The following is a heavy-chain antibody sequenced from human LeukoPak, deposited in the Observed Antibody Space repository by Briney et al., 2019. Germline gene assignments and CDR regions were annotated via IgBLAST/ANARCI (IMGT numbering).Heavy chain of an antibody. V-gene: IGHV3-23*01. D-gene: IGHD2-2*01. Sequence: GGSLRLSCAPSGFTFSSYPMSWVRQAPGKGLQWVSAISNGGGSAYYADSVKGRFTISRDNSKSTLYLQMNSLRAEDTAIYYCAARPRMPPRFDYWGQGTLVTVSS. J-gene: IGHJ4*02. CDR3: AARPRMPPRFDY. CDR1: GFTFSSYP. CDR2: ISNGGGSA.